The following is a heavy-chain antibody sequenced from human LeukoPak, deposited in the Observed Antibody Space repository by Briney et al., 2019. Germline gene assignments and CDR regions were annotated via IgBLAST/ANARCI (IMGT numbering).Heavy chain of an antibody. V-gene: IGHV4-34*01. Sequence: SETLSLTCAVYGGSFSGYYWSWIRQPPGKGLEWIGEINHSGSTNYNPSLKSRVTISVDTSKNQFSLKLSSVTAADTAVYYCARGHSSGYYYNHRPYNWFDPWGQGTLVTVSS. D-gene: IGHD3-22*01. CDR3: ARGHSSGYYYNHRPYNWFDP. CDR1: GGSFSGYY. CDR2: INHSGST. J-gene: IGHJ5*02.